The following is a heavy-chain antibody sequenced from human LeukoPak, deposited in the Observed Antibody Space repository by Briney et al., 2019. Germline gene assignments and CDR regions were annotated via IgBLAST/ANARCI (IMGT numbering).Heavy chain of an antibody. Sequence: GSSVKVSCKASGGTFISYAISWVRQAPGQGLEWMGRIIPIFGTANYAQKFQGRVTITTDESTSTAYMELSSLRSEDTAVCYCARALTMVRGVTLGAFDIWGQGTMVTVSS. CDR3: ARALTMVRGVTLGAFDI. D-gene: IGHD3-10*01. J-gene: IGHJ3*02. CDR2: IIPIFGTA. CDR1: GGTFISYA. V-gene: IGHV1-69*05.